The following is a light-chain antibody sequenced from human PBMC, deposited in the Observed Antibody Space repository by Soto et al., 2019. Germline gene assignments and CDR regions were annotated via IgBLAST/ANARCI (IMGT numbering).Light chain of an antibody. V-gene: IGKV1-39*01. CDR3: QQSYSTPGMYT. J-gene: IGKJ2*01. Sequence: DIQMTQSPSSLSASVGDRVTITCRASQSITSYLNWYQQKPGKAPKLLIYAAFSLQSGVPSRFSGSVSGTDFTLTINSLQPEDCATYYCQQSYSTPGMYTFGQGTKLEIK. CDR1: QSITSY. CDR2: AAF.